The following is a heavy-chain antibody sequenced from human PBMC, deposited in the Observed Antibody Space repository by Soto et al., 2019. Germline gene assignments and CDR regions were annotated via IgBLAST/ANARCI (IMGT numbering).Heavy chain of an antibody. V-gene: IGHV2-5*02. CDR1: GFSLTTDAVG. Sequence: QITLKESGPTLVKPTQTLTLTCTFSGFSLTTDAVGVGWIRQPPGKALEWLALIYWDDDKRYSPGQKSRLTITKDASRNQLVLTLTNMDPADTATYYCAHVYWVAAGIRYYFDYWGQGTLVTVSS. CDR2: IYWDDDK. J-gene: IGHJ4*02. CDR3: AHVYWVAAGIRYYFDY. D-gene: IGHD1-1*01.